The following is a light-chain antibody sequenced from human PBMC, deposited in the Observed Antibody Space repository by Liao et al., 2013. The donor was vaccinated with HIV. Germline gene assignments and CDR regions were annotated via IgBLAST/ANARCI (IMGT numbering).Light chain of an antibody. CDR1: ALPKQY. J-gene: IGLJ3*02. Sequence: SYELTQPPSVSVSPGQTARITCSGDALPKQYACWYQQKPGQAPVLLMYKDTERPSGIPERFSGSNSGNTATLTISRVEPGDEADYYCQVWDGGNDHWVFGGGTKLTVL. V-gene: IGLV3-25*02. CDR3: QVWDGGNDHWV. CDR2: KDT.